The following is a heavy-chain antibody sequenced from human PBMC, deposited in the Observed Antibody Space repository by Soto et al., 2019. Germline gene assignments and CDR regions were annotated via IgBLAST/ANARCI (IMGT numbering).Heavy chain of an antibody. Sequence: EVQLVESGGGLAQPGRSLRLSCAASGFTFDDYAMHWVRQAPGKGLEWVSGMSWNSGTIAYADSVKGRFTVSRDNAKNSLYLQMNSLRADDTAVYYCAKDIRRGFSSAWGDWGQGALVTVS. CDR2: MSWNSGTI. CDR3: AKDIRRGFSSAWGD. J-gene: IGHJ4*02. V-gene: IGHV3-9*01. CDR1: GFTFDDYA. D-gene: IGHD6-19*01.